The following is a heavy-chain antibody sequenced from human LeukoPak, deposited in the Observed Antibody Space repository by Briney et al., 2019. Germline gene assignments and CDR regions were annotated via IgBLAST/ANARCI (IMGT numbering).Heavy chain of an antibody. J-gene: IGHJ5*02. CDR2: ISGSGGST. D-gene: IGHD6-13*01. Sequence: PGGPLNPSCAAPGFPFSTFAMTGARQAPGRGREWVSAISGSGGSTYYADSVKGRFTISRDNSKNTLYLQMNSLRAEDTAVYYCAEDLRSSSWYHNWFDPWGQGTLVTVSS. CDR1: GFPFSTFA. V-gene: IGHV3-23*01. CDR3: AEDLRSSSWYHNWFDP.